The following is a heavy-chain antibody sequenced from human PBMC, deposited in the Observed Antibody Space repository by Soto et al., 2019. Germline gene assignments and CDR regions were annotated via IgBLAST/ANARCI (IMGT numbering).Heavy chain of an antibody. Sequence: QVQLVQSGAEVKKPGSSVKVSCKASGGTFSSYAISWVRQAPGQGLEWMGGIIPIFGTANYAQKFQGRFTITADESTSTAYMELSSLRSEDTAVYYCASPPYYDSSCYLGWFDPWGQGTLVTVSS. V-gene: IGHV1-69*01. D-gene: IGHD3-22*01. CDR3: ASPPYYDSSCYLGWFDP. CDR1: GGTFSSYA. CDR2: IIPIFGTA. J-gene: IGHJ5*02.